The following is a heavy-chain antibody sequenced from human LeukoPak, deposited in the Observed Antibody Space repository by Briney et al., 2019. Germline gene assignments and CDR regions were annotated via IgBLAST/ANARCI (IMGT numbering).Heavy chain of an antibody. J-gene: IGHJ3*01. Sequence: SETLSLTCAVSGFSISSGYYWGWIRQPPGQGLEWIGNIYHSGLTDYNPSLQSRVTISLDTFKTQFSLKLISVTAPDTAMYYCARRQREVVPGADPLHGFDVWGQGTMVIVSS. CDR1: GFSISSGYY. CDR3: ARRQREVVPGADPLHGFDV. CDR2: IYHSGLT. V-gene: IGHV4-38-2*01. D-gene: IGHD2-2*01.